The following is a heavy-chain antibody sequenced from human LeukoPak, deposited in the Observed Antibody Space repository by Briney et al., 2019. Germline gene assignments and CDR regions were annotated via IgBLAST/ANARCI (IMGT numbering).Heavy chain of an antibody. CDR1: GFTFSSYS. V-gene: IGHV3-21*01. D-gene: IGHD3-9*01. CDR2: ISSSSSYI. Sequence: GGSLRLSCAASGFTFSSYSMNWVRQAPGKGLEWVSSISSSSSYIYYADSVKGRFTISRGNAKNSLYLQMNSLRAEDTAVYYCARGRYDILTGQPSGNDAFDIWGQGTMVTVSS. CDR3: ARGRYDILTGQPSGNDAFDI. J-gene: IGHJ3*02.